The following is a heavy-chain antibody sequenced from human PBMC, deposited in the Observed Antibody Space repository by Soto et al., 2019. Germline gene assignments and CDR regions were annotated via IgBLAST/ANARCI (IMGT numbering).Heavy chain of an antibody. CDR3: AHRRVRDSSGENFDS. CDR1: GFSLNTNAVG. V-gene: IGHV2-5*02. CDR2: LYWDDDK. D-gene: IGHD6-19*01. Sequence: QITLKESGPTLVKPTQTLTLTCTFSGFSLNTNAVGVAWLRQPPGKALEWLALLYWDDDKRYSPSLKSRLTITTDTSKNQVVLTMTNMDPEDTATYYCAHRRVRDSSGENFDSWGQGTLVTVSS. J-gene: IGHJ4*02.